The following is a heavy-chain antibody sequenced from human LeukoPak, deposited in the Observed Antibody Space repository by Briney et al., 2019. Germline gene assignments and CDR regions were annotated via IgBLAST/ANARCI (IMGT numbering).Heavy chain of an antibody. CDR1: GGSISSSSYY. CDR2: IYYSGST. J-gene: IGHJ6*03. Sequence: SETLSLTCTVSGGSISSSSYYWGWIRQPPGKGLEWIGSIYYSGSTYYNPSLKSRVTISVDTSKNQFSLKLSSVTAADTAVYYCARHLSPVSRYDILTGYYRDYYMDVWGKGTTVTISS. V-gene: IGHV4-39*01. CDR3: ARHLSPVSRYDILTGYYRDYYMDV. D-gene: IGHD3-9*01.